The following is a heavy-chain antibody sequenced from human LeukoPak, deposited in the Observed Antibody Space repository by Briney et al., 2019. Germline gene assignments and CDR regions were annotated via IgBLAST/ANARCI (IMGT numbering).Heavy chain of an antibody. CDR3: AKSNALWSYCSGGSCYAGGFDY. Sequence: GGSLRLSCAASGFTFSSYAMSWVRQAPGKGLEWVSAISGSGGSTYYADSVKGRFTISRDNSKNTLYLQMNSLRAEDTAVYYCAKSNALWSYCSGGSCYAGGFDYWGQGTLVTVSS. CDR2: ISGSGGST. D-gene: IGHD2-15*01. V-gene: IGHV3-23*01. J-gene: IGHJ4*02. CDR1: GFTFSSYA.